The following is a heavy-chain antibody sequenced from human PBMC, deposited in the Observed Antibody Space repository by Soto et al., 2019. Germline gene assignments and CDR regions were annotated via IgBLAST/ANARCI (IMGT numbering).Heavy chain of an antibody. Sequence: QVQLVESGGHLVKPGGSLRLSCSASGFTFSDHYMSWIRQAPGRGLEWIAYISNSGATIYYTDSVKGRFTISRDNAKNSLFLQMNSLRSEDAAVYFCARLPYPWGWYDPWGQGTLVTVSS. CDR1: GFTFSDHY. CDR3: ARLPYPWGWYDP. D-gene: IGHD3-16*01. V-gene: IGHV3-11*01. J-gene: IGHJ5*02. CDR2: ISNSGATI.